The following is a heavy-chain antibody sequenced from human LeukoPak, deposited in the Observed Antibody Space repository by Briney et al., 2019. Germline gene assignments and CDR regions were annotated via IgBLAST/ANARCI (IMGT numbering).Heavy chain of an antibody. Sequence: GGSLRLSCAASGFTVSSNYMSWVRQAPGKGLEWVSVIYSGNTKHYADSVKDRFTISRDNSKNTVYLQMNSLRAEDTAVYYCAREPLVLRYFDWYFDYWGQGTLVTVSS. CDR2: IYSGNTK. D-gene: IGHD3-9*01. CDR1: GFTVSSNY. V-gene: IGHV3-53*05. J-gene: IGHJ4*02. CDR3: AREPLVLRYFDWYFDY.